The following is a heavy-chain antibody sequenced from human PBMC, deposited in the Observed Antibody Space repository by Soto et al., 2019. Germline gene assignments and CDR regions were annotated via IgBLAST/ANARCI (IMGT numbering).Heavy chain of an antibody. V-gene: IGHV3-11*01. D-gene: IGHD2-15*01. CDR1: GFTFSDYY. CDR3: ARDYCSSGSCYPVGDAFDI. J-gene: IGHJ3*02. Sequence: QVQLVESGGGLVKPGGSLRLSCAASGFTFSDYYMSWIRQAPGKGLEWVSYISSSGSTIYYADSVKGRFTISRDNAKNSLDRQRNSLRAEDTAVYYCARDYCSSGSCYPVGDAFDIWGQGKMVTVSS. CDR2: ISSSGSTI.